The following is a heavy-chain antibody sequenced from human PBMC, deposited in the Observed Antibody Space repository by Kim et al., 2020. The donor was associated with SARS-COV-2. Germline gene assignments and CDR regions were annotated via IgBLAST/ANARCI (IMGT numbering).Heavy chain of an antibody. CDR2: IYYSGST. D-gene: IGHD3-22*01. Sequence: SETLSLTCTVSGGSISSGGYYWSWIRQHPGKGLEWIGYIYYSGSTYYNPSLKSRVTISVDTSKNQFSLKLSSVTAADTAVYYCARGPYYYDSSGYFLGLDYWGQGTLVTVSS. CDR3: ARGPYYYDSSGYFLGLDY. V-gene: IGHV4-31*03. J-gene: IGHJ4*02. CDR1: GGSISSGGYY.